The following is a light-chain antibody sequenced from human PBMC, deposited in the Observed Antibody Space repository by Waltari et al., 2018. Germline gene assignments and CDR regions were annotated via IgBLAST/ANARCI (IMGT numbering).Light chain of an antibody. CDR1: QSVSSR. J-gene: IGKJ1*01. CDR2: GAS. CDR3: QQFNDWPWT. V-gene: IGKV3-15*01. Sequence: EIVMTQSPATLSVSPGERATLSCRASQSVSSRLAWYQQKPGQAPRLLISGASTRATGIPARFSGSGSGTEFSLTISSLQSEDFAVYYCQQFNDWPWTFGQGTKVEIK.